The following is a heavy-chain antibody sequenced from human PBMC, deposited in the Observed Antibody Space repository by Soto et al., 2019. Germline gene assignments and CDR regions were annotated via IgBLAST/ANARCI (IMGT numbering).Heavy chain of an antibody. V-gene: IGHV3-48*02. D-gene: IGHD5-18*01. CDR3: AREGGYSYGYSSNFDY. CDR1: GFTFSSYS. CDR2: ISSSSSTI. J-gene: IGHJ4*02. Sequence: GGSLRLSCVASGFTFSSYSMNWVRQAPGKGLEWVSYISSSSSTIYYADSVKGRFTISRDNAKNSLYLQMNSLRDEDTAVYYCAREGGYSYGYSSNFDYWGQGTLVTVSS.